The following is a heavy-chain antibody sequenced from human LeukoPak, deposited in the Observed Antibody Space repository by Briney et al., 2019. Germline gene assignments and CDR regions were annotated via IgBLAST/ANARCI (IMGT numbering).Heavy chain of an antibody. D-gene: IGHD3-10*01. CDR2: INHSGST. CDR1: GGSISGYY. V-gene: IGHV4-34*01. J-gene: IGHJ4*02. Sequence: SETLSLTCTVSGGSISGYYWSWIRQPPGKGLEWIGEINHSGSTNYNPSLKSRVTISVDTSKNQFSLKLSSVTAADTAVYYCARGGTMVRGVIGPPFDYRGQGTLVTVSS. CDR3: ARGGTMVRGVIGPPFDY.